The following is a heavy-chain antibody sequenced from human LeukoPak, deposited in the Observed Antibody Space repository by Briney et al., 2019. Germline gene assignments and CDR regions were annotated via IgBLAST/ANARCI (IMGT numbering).Heavy chain of an antibody. D-gene: IGHD3-22*01. CDR3: ARTGKYYDSSGYYDY. CDR2: ISSSGSTI. Sequence: GGSLRLSCAASGFTFSDYYMSWIRQAPGKGLEWVSYISSSGSTIYYADSVKGRFTISRDNAKNSLYLQMNSLRAGDTAVYYCARTGKYYDSSGYYDYWGQGTLVTVSS. V-gene: IGHV3-11*01. CDR1: GFTFSDYY. J-gene: IGHJ4*02.